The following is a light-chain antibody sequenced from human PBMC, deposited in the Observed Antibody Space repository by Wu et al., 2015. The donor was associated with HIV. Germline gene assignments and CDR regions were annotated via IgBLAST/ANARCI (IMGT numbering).Light chain of an antibody. CDR1: QSISSW. Sequence: DIQMTQSPSTLSASVGDRVTITCRASQSISSWLAWYQQRPGKAPKLLIYQASSLEKGVPPRFSGSGSETDFTLTISCLQPDDFATYYCQQYKTYSPTFGGGTKVEIK. CDR2: QAS. J-gene: IGKJ4*01. CDR3: QQYKTYSPT. V-gene: IGKV1-5*03.